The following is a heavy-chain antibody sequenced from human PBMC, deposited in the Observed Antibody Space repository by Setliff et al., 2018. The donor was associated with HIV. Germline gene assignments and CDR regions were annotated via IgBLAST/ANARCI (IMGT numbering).Heavy chain of an antibody. CDR1: GGTFSSYA. J-gene: IGHJ4*02. V-gene: IGHV1-69*10. CDR3: ARESACSSTSCPKVLDY. Sequence: SVKVSCKASGGTFSSYAISWVRQAPGQGLEWMGGIIPILGIANYAQKFQGRVTITADKSTSTAYMELSSLRSEDTAVYYCARESACSSTSCPKVLDYWGQGTLVTSPQ. CDR2: IIPILGIA. D-gene: IGHD2-2*01.